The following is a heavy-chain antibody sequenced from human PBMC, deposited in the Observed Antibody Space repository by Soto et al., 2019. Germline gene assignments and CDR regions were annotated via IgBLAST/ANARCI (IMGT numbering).Heavy chain of an antibody. J-gene: IGHJ6*02. Sequence: ASVTVSCRAFGYTFNAFYMHWVRQAPGQGLEWMGVIHPSGDGTSYAQKVQGIVTMTRDTSTSTVYMELSSLSSEDTALYSCARVALGHDYADVWGQGTTVTVSS. V-gene: IGHV1-46*02. D-gene: IGHD4-17*01. CDR2: IHPSGDGT. CDR1: GYTFNAFY. CDR3: ARVALGHDYADV.